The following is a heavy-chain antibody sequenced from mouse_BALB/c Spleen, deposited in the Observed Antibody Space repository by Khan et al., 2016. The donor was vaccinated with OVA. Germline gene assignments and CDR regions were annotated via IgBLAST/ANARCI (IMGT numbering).Heavy chain of an antibody. CDR1: GFTFSRFG. CDR2: ISSDSSTI. Sequence: EVELVESGGGLVQPGGSRKLSCAASGFTFSRFGMHWVRQPPEKGLEWFAYISSDSSTIYYAHTVKGRFTIPRDNPKNTFFLQLTSLRSEDTAVYYCAKDSNFDYWGQGTTLTVSS. CDR3: AKDSNFDY. V-gene: IGHV5-17*02. J-gene: IGHJ2*01.